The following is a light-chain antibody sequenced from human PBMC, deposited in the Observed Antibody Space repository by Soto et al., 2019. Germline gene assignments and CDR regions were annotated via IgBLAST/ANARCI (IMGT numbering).Light chain of an antibody. CDR2: GNH. J-gene: IGLJ1*01. V-gene: IGLV1-40*01. CDR3: QSYDRSLSGFYV. CDR1: SSNIGAGYD. Sequence: QSVLTQPPSVSGAPGQRVTISCSVSSSNIGAGYDVHWYQQLPGTAPKLLISGNHNRPSGVPDRFSGSKSGTSASLAITGLQAEDEADYYCQSYDRSLSGFYVFGTGTKVTVL.